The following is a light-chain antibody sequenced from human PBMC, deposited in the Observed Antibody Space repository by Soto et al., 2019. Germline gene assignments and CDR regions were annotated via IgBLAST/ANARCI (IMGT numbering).Light chain of an antibody. CDR1: QSVRSSY. V-gene: IGKV3-15*01. CDR3: QQYNNWPRT. J-gene: IGKJ1*01. CDR2: GAS. Sequence: EIVLTQSPDTLSLSPGESATLSCRASQSVRSSYLAWYQQKPGQAPRLLIYGASTRATGIPARFSGSGSGTEFTLTISSLQSEDFAVYYCQQYNNWPRTFGQGTKVDI.